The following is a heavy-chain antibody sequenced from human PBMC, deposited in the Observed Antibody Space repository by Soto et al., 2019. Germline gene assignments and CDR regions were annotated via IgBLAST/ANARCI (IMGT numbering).Heavy chain of an antibody. Sequence: PGGSLRLFCAASGFTFSSYGMHWVRQAPGKGLEWVAVIWYDGSNKYYADSVKGRFTISRDNSKNTLHLQMDSQGAEDTAVYKCAGGYCSGGSGLYNCFDPWGQGTLVTVSS. J-gene: IGHJ5*02. CDR1: GFTFSSYG. D-gene: IGHD2-15*01. CDR3: AGGYCSGGSGLYNCFDP. V-gene: IGHV3-33*01. CDR2: IWYDGSNK.